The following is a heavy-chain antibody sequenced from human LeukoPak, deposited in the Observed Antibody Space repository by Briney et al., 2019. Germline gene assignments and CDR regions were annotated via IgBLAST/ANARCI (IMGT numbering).Heavy chain of an antibody. V-gene: IGHV4-34*01. D-gene: IGHD5-12*01. CDR1: GGSFSGYY. CDR3: ARGGGWLRSGGWFDP. J-gene: IGHJ5*02. Sequence: SETLSPTCAVYGGSFSGYYWSWIRQPPGKGLEWIGEINHSGSTNYNPSLKSRVTISVDTSKNQFSLKLSSVTAADTAVYYCARGGGWLRSGGWFDPWGQGTLVTVSS. CDR2: INHSGST.